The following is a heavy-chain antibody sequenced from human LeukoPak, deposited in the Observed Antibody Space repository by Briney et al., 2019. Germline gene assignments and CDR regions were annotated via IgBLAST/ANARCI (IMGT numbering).Heavy chain of an antibody. Sequence: SETLSLTCTVSGGSISSSSYYWGCIRQPPGKGLECIGSIYYSGSTYYNPSLKSRVTISVDTSKNQFSLKLSSVTAADTAVYYCARLLDDDYGGNSPDYWGQGTLVTVSS. CDR3: ARLLDDDYGGNSPDY. V-gene: IGHV4-39*01. CDR2: IYYSGST. D-gene: IGHD4-23*01. J-gene: IGHJ4*02. CDR1: GGSISSSSYY.